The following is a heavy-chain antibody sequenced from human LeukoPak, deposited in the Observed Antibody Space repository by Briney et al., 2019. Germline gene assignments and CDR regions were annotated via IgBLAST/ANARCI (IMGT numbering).Heavy chain of an antibody. CDR1: GFTFSSYW. CDR2: INTDGSST. Sequence: PGGSLRLSCAASGFTFSSYWMHWVRQAPGKGLVWVSRINTDGSSTSYADSVKGRFTISRDNAKNSLYLQMNSLRAEDTALYYCAKDWGYCSSTSCYPDAFDIWGQGTMVTVSS. J-gene: IGHJ3*02. D-gene: IGHD2-2*01. V-gene: IGHV3-74*01. CDR3: AKDWGYCSSTSCYPDAFDI.